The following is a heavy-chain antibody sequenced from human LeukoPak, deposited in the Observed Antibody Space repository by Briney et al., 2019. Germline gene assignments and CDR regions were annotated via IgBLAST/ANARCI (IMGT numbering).Heavy chain of an antibody. Sequence: GGSLRLSCAASGFTFSSYWMSWVRQAPGKGLEWVANIKQDGSEKYYVDSVKGRFTISRDNSKNTLYLQMNSLRAEDTAVYYCARDGGGYSYGYRISYFDYWGQGTLVTVSS. D-gene: IGHD5-18*01. CDR2: IKQDGSEK. J-gene: IGHJ4*02. CDR1: GFTFSSYW. V-gene: IGHV3-7*03. CDR3: ARDGGGYSYGYRISYFDY.